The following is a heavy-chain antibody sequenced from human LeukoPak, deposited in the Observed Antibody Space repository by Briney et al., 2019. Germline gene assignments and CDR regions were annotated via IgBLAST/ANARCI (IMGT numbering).Heavy chain of an antibody. D-gene: IGHD3-22*01. J-gene: IGHJ3*02. CDR1: GGSISSSSYY. V-gene: IGHV4-39*07. CDR3: ATTPYYYDSSGYQDAFDI. CDR2: IYYSGST. Sequence: PSETLSLTCTVSGGSISSSSYYWGWIRQPPGKGLEWIGSIYYSGSTYYNPSLKSRVTISVDTSKNQFSLKLSSVTAADTAVYYCATTPYYYDSSGYQDAFDIWGQGTMVTVSS.